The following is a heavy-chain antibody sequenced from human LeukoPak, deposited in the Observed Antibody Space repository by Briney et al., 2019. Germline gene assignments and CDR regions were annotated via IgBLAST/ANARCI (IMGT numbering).Heavy chain of an antibody. J-gene: IGHJ4*02. V-gene: IGHV1-2*02. Sequence: ASVKVSCKASGGTFSGYAISWVRQAPGQGLEWMGWINPNSGGTNYAQKFQGRVTMTRDTSISTAYMELSRLRSDDTAVYYCARDLRLRFLEWLFSGWGQGTLVTVSS. CDR2: INPNSGGT. CDR1: GGTFSGYA. D-gene: IGHD3-3*01. CDR3: ARDLRLRFLEWLFSG.